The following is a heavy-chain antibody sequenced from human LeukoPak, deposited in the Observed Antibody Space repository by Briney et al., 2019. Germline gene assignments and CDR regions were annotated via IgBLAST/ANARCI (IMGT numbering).Heavy chain of an antibody. CDR1: GFSLSTSGMC. J-gene: IGHJ6*02. CDR2: LDWDDDK. V-gene: IGHV2-70*11. Sequence: ESGPALVKPTQTLTLTCTFSGFSLSTSGMCVSWIRQPPGKALEWLARLDWDDDKYYSTSLKTRLTISKDTSKNQVVLTMTNMDPVDTATYYCARTYCSSTSCHGMDVWGQGTTVTVSS. D-gene: IGHD2-2*01. CDR3: ARTYCSSTSCHGMDV.